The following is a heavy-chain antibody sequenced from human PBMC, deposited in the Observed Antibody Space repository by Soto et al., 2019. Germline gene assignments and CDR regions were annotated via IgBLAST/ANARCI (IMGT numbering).Heavy chain of an antibody. CDR3: AKDARVGGDTYYYDSSGYPTQLDY. J-gene: IGHJ4*02. Sequence: SLRLSCAASGFTFSSYGMHWVRQAPGKGLEWVAVISYDGSNKYYADSVKGRFTISRDNSKNTLYLQMNSLRAEDTAVYYCAKDARVGGDTYYYDSSGYPTQLDYWGQGTLVTVSS. V-gene: IGHV3-30*18. CDR2: ISYDGSNK. CDR1: GFTFSSYG. D-gene: IGHD3-22*01.